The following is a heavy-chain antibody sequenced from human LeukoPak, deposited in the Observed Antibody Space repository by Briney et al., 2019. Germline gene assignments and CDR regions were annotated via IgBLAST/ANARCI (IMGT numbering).Heavy chain of an antibody. CDR1: GGSISSSSYY. CDR3: ASRPLHYYYGMDV. Sequence: SETLSLTCTVSGGSISSSSYYWGWIRQPPGKGLEWIGSIYYSGSTYYNPSLKSRVTISVDTSKNQFSLKLSSVTAADTAVYYCASRPLHYYYGMDVWGQGTTVTVSS. V-gene: IGHV4-39*07. J-gene: IGHJ6*02. CDR2: IYYSGST.